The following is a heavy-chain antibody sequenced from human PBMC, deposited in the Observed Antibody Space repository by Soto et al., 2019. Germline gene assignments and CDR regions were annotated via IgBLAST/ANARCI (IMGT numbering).Heavy chain of an antibody. CDR2: IYYSGST. CDR3: ARDDWNHFSYYFDY. J-gene: IGHJ4*01. V-gene: IGHV4-59*01. D-gene: IGHD1-1*01. Sequence: SETLSLTCTVSGGSISSYYWSWIRQPPGKGLEWIGYIYYSGSTNHNPSLESRVPISADTSKNQFSLKLSSVTAADTAVYYCARDDWNHFSYYFDYWGHGNLVT. CDR1: GGSISSYY.